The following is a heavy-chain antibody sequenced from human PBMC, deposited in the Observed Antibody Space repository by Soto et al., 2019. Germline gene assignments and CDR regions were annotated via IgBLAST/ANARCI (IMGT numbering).Heavy chain of an antibody. J-gene: IGHJ3*02. CDR2: ISYDGSNK. CDR3: VRAPNYIYLYDAFDI. D-gene: IGHD1-7*01. Sequence: PGGSLRLSCAASGFTFSSYGMHWVRQAPGKGLEWVAVISYDGSNKYYADSVKGRFTISRDNAKNSLYLQLNSLRAEDTAVYYCVRAPNYIYLYDAFDIWGQGTMVTVSS. V-gene: IGHV3-30*03. CDR1: GFTFSSYG.